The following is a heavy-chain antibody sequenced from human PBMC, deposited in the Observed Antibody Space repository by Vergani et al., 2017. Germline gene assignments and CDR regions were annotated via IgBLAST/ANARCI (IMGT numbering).Heavy chain of an antibody. CDR2: ISASGGST. Sequence: VQLLESGGGLVQPGGSLRLSCAASGFTFSSYAMSWVRQAPGKGLEWVSAISASGGSTYCADSVKGRFTISRDNSKNTLYLQMNSLRAEDTAVYYCAKGGSLMRVQLFPYFDYWGQGTLVTVSS. CDR1: GFTFSSYA. V-gene: IGHV3-23*01. CDR3: AKGGSLMRVQLFPYFDY. D-gene: IGHD5-18*01. J-gene: IGHJ4*02.